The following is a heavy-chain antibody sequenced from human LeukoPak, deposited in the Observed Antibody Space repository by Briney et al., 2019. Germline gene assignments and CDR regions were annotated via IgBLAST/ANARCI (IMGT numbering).Heavy chain of an antibody. D-gene: IGHD3-22*01. CDR3: ARGLVDSSSYYYYYMDV. CDR1: GYSITSGHY. Sequence: SETLPLTCAVSGYSITSGHYWGWLRQPPGKGLEWIGTIYHTGSTYYNPSLKSRATMSVDTSKNQFSLRLTSMTAADTAVYYCARGLVDSSSYYYYYMDVWGKGTTVTVSS. V-gene: IGHV4-38-2*01. J-gene: IGHJ6*03. CDR2: IYHTGST.